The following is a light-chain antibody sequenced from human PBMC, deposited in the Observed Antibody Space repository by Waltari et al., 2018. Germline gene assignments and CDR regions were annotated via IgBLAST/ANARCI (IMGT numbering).Light chain of an antibody. CDR2: DAS. Sequence: EIVLTQSPATLSLSPGERATLSCRASQSIDSYLAWYLQKPGQAPMLLIFDASNRATGIPARFSGSGFGTDFTLTISSLEPEDFGVYYCQQRSNWPPTFGQGTRLEIK. V-gene: IGKV3-11*01. CDR3: QQRSNWPPT. J-gene: IGKJ5*01. CDR1: QSIDSY.